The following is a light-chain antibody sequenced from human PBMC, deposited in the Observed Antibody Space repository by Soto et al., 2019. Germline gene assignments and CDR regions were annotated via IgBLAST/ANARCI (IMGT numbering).Light chain of an antibody. V-gene: IGKV3-11*01. CDR2: VAS. CDR3: QQRSIWSPET. Sequence: EIVLTQSPATLSLSPGESATLSCRASQSVSDYLSWYQHKPGQAPRLLIYVASKRATGIPGRFSGSGSGTDFSLTISSLEPEDFAVYYCQQRSIWSPETFGGGTKVEI. J-gene: IGKJ4*01. CDR1: QSVSDY.